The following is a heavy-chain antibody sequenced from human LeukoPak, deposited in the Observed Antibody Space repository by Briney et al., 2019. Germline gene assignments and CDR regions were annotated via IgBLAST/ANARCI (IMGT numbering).Heavy chain of an antibody. J-gene: IGHJ4*02. CDR3: ARTPDYYGSGSYYN. Sequence: RGSLRLSCAASGFTFSSYWMSWVRQAPGKGLEWVANIKQDGSEKYYVDSVKGRFTIPRDNAKNSLYLQMNSLRAEDTAVYYCARTPDYYGSGSYYNWGQGTLVTVSS. CDR2: IKQDGSEK. D-gene: IGHD3-10*01. CDR1: GFTFSSYW. V-gene: IGHV3-7*01.